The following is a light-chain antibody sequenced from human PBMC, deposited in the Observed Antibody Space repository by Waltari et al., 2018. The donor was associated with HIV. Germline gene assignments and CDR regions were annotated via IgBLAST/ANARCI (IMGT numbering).Light chain of an antibody. J-gene: IGLJ3*02. Sequence: QSVLTQPPSVSGAPGQRVTISCTGSNSNIGSTYDVHGYQLPPGKAPKLLIYAINHLPSGVPDRLSGSKSGASASRAITGLQAEDEADYSCQSYDSRLSAWVFGGGTKVTVL. CDR3: QSYDSRLSAWV. V-gene: IGLV1-40*01. CDR2: AIN. CDR1: NSNIGSTYD.